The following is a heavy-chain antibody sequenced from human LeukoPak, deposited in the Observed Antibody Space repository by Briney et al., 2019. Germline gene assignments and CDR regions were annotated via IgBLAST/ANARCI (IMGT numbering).Heavy chain of an antibody. CDR2: IYYSGST. CDR1: GGSISSGAYY. J-gene: IGHJ3*02. V-gene: IGHV4-31*01. Sequence: PSQTLSLTCTISGGSISSGAYYWSWIRQHPGKGLEWIGYIYYSGSTYYNPSLKSLVTISVDTSKNQFSLKLSSVTAADTAVYYCARDSATANAFDIWGQGTMVTVSS. CDR3: ARDSATANAFDI. D-gene: IGHD2-15*01.